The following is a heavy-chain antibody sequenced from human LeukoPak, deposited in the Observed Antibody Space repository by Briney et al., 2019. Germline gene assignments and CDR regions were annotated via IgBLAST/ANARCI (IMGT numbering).Heavy chain of an antibody. D-gene: IGHD5-24*01. CDR2: INGGNGNT. Sequence: ASVKVSCKASGYTFTSYAIHRVRQAPGQRLEWMGWINGGNGNTKYSQKFQGRVTITSDTSANTVYMEVISLTSEDTAVYYCAREEHGRDGNNFVYWGQGTLVTVSS. CDR3: AREEHGRDGNNFVY. V-gene: IGHV1-3*01. J-gene: IGHJ4*02. CDR1: GYTFTSYA.